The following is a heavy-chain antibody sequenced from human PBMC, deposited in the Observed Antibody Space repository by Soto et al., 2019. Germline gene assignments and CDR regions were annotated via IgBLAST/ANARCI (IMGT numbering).Heavy chain of an antibody. J-gene: IGHJ4*02. Sequence: QVQLVQSGAEVKKPGSSVKVSCKASGGTFSSYAISWVRQAPGQGLEWMGGIIPIFGTANYAQKFQGRVTITADESTSTGYMALSSLRSEDTAVYYCARGRREVRGGIFDYWGQGTLVTVSS. CDR2: IIPIFGTA. D-gene: IGHD3-10*01. CDR1: GGTFSSYA. CDR3: ARGRREVRGGIFDY. V-gene: IGHV1-69*01.